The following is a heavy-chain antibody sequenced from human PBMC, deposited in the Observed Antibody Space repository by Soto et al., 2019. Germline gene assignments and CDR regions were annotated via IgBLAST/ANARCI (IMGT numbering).Heavy chain of an antibody. Sequence: ASVKVSCKASGYTFTGYYMHWVRQAPGQGLEWMGWINPNSGGANYAQKFQGWVTMTRDTSISTAYMELSRLRSDDTAVYYCARTILLWFGEPSHGMDVWGQGTTVTVSS. CDR3: ARTILLWFGEPSHGMDV. CDR1: GYTFTGYY. CDR2: INPNSGGA. D-gene: IGHD3-10*01. J-gene: IGHJ6*02. V-gene: IGHV1-2*04.